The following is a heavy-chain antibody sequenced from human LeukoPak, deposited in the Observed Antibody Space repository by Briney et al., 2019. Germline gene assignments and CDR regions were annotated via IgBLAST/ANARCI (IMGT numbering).Heavy chain of an antibody. CDR2: IYYSGCT. CDR1: GGSISSYY. CDR3: ARGFVVLDY. J-gene: IGHJ4*02. D-gene: IGHD3-10*01. V-gene: IGHV4-59*01. Sequence: SETLSLTCTVSGGSISSYYWSWIRQPPGKGLEWIGYIYYSGCTNYNPSLKSRVTISVDTSKNQSSLKLSSVTAADTAVYYCARGFVVLDYWGQGTLVTVSS.